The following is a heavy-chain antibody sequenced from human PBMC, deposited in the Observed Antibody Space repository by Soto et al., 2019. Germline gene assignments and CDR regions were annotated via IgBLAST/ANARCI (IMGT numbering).Heavy chain of an antibody. Sequence: GGSLRLSCAASGFTFSDHYMDWVRQAPGKGLEWVSGISWNSETIDYAESVKGRFIISRDNSKDTLYLEMNSLRSEDTAVYYCAKESAYFGPESHRSYNYYGMDVWGQGTTVTVSS. D-gene: IGHD3-10*01. CDR2: ISWNSETI. CDR1: GFTFSDHY. V-gene: IGHV3-48*01. J-gene: IGHJ6*02. CDR3: AKESAYFGPESHRSYNYYGMDV.